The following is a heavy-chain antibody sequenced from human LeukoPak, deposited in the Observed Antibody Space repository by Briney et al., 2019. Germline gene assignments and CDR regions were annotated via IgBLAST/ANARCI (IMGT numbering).Heavy chain of an antibody. V-gene: IGHV1-46*01. D-gene: IGHD3-10*01. CDR2: INPSGGST. CDR3: ARDQIGDSWFGESLDAFDI. Sequence: ASVKVSCKASGYTLTSYYMHWVRQAPGQGLEWMGIINPSGGSTSYAQKFQGRVTMTRDTSTSTVYMELSSLRSEDTAVYYCARDQIGDSWFGESLDAFDIWGQGTMVTVSS. CDR1: GYTLTSYY. J-gene: IGHJ3*02.